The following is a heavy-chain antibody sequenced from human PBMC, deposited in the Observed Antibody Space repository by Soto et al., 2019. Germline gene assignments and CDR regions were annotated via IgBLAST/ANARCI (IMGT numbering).Heavy chain of an antibody. Sequence: GGSLSLSCSASGFTFISYAMSWVRQAPGKGLEWVSAISGSGGSTYYADSVKGRFTISRDNSKNTLYLQMNSLRAEDTAVYYCAKDLSSGWYEVEDYWGQGNLVTVSS. J-gene: IGHJ4*02. V-gene: IGHV3-23*01. CDR1: GFTFISYA. CDR3: AKDLSSGWYEVEDY. D-gene: IGHD6-19*01. CDR2: ISGSGGST.